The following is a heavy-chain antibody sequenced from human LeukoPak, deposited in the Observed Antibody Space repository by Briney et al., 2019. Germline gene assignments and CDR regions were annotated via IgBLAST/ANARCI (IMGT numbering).Heavy chain of an antibody. CDR1: GGALITRGNG. V-gene: IGHV4-39*01. Sequence: SETLSLTCSVSGGALITRGNGWVWIRQPPGTGLEWIGWVENTGRAYYNASFNSRVTISIDTSNDQFSLRLDSVTAADTAMYYCARQEAYGPSGYDVINRWGQGTLVTVSS. CDR2: VENTGRA. CDR3: ARQEAYGPSGYDVINR. J-gene: IGHJ5*02. D-gene: IGHD5-12*01.